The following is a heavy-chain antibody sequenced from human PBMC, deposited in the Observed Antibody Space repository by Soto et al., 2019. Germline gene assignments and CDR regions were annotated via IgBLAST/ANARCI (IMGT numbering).Heavy chain of an antibody. J-gene: IGHJ4*02. Sequence: QVQPVQSGAEVKRPGASVKVSCKPSGYTFTAYYLHWLRQVPGQGLEWVGWINPNTGDTKCAQKFQGWVTMTRDTSITTAYMELSRLKSDDTAVYYCARGPRHGGFDYWCQGTLVTVSS. CDR1: GYTFTAYY. CDR3: ARGPRHGGFDY. V-gene: IGHV1-2*04. CDR2: INPNTGDT. D-gene: IGHD4-17*01.